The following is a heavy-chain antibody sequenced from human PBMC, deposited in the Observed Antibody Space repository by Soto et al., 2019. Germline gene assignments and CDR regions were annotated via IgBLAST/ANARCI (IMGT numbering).Heavy chain of an antibody. CDR2: IIPIFGTA. J-gene: IGHJ4*02. CDR3: AREDSIIIPAVSDF. V-gene: IGHV1-69*13. CDR1: GGTFSSYA. Sequence: EASVKFSCKASGGTFSSYAISWVRQAPGQGLEWMGGIIPIFGTANYAQKFQGRVTITADESTSTAYMELNTLRVEDTAVYYCAREDSIIIPAVSDFWGQGTLVTVSS. D-gene: IGHD2-2*01.